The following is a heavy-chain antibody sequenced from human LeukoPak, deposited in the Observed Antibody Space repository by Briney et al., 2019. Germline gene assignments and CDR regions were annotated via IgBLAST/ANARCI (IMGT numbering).Heavy chain of an antibody. CDR3: AKDRIAAAGRLSDY. CDR1: GSAFNYAW. Sequence: GGSLRLSCTGSGSAFNYAWMNWVRQAPGKGLEWVSSITSGSSYIYYADSVKGRFTISRDNAKNSLYLQMNSLRAEDTAVYYCAKDRIAAAGRLSDYWGQGTLVTVSS. CDR2: ITSGSSYI. J-gene: IGHJ4*02. V-gene: IGHV3-21*01. D-gene: IGHD6-13*01.